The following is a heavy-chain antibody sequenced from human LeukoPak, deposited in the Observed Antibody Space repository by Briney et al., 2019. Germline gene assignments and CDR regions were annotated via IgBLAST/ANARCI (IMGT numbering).Heavy chain of an antibody. CDR1: GYSISSGYY. CDR3: IPALRFLEWGVEVRVPKHAGLDY. D-gene: IGHD3-3*01. Sequence: SETLSLTCTVSGYSISSGYYWGWIRQPPGKGLEWIGSIYHSGSTYYNPSLKSRVTISVDTSKNQFSLKLSSVTAADTAVYYRIPALRFLEWGVEVRVPKHAGLDYWGQGTLVTVSS. J-gene: IGHJ4*02. CDR2: IYHSGST. V-gene: IGHV4-38-2*02.